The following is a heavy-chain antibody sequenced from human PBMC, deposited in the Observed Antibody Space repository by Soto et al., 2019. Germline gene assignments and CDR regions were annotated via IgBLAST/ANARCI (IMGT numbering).Heavy chain of an antibody. CDR2: IIPILGIA. J-gene: IGHJ6*02. CDR3: ARGGGRIPIYYYYGMDV. Sequence: QVQLVQSGAEVKKPGSSVKVSCKASGGTFSSYTISWVRQAPGQGLEWMGRIIPILGIANYAQKFQGRVTITADKSTSXXYMELSSLRSEDTAVYYCARGGGRIPIYYYYGMDVWGQGTTVTVSS. V-gene: IGHV1-69*02. CDR1: GGTFSSYT.